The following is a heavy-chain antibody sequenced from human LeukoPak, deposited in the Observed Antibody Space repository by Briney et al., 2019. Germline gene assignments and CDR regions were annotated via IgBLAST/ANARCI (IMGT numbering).Heavy chain of an antibody. CDR2: TRNKANSYTT. D-gene: IGHD3-10*01. J-gene: IGHJ4*02. CDR3: ARVPYGSGTAFDY. V-gene: IGHV3-72*01. Sequence: PGGSLRLSCAASGFTFSNYWMSWVRQAPGKGLEWVGRTRNKANSYTTEYAASVKGRFTISRDDSKNSLYLQMNSLKTEDTAVYYCARVPYGSGTAFDYWGQGTLVTVSS. CDR1: GFTFSNYW.